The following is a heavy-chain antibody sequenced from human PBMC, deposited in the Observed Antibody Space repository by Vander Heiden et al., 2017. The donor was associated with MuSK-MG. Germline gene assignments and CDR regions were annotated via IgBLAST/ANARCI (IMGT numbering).Heavy chain of an antibody. CDR3: ARGAPYYYDSS. Sequence: QVQLQESGPGLVKPSETLSLTCTVPGGSISSYYWSWIRQPPGKGLEWIGYIYYSGSTNYNPSLKSRVTISVDTSKNQFSLKLSSVTAADTAVYYCARGAPYYYDSSWGQGTLVTVSS. CDR1: GGSISSYY. V-gene: IGHV4-59*01. J-gene: IGHJ5*02. CDR2: IYYSGST. D-gene: IGHD3-22*01.